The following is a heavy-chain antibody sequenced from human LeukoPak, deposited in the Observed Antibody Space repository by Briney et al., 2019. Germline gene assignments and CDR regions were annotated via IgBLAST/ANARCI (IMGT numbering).Heavy chain of an antibody. CDR1: GFPFSIYW. D-gene: IGHD3-10*01. V-gene: IGHV3-7*05. CDR2: IKPDGSEK. J-gene: IGHJ5*02. CDR3: VRGSSGTVVRGVSWAWFDP. Sequence: GGSLRLSCAASGFPFSIYWMTWVRQAPGKGLEWVANIKPDGSEKYYVDSAKGRFTISRDNAKNSLYLQMNSLRAEDTAVYYCVRGSSGTVVRGVSWAWFDPRGQGTLVSVSS.